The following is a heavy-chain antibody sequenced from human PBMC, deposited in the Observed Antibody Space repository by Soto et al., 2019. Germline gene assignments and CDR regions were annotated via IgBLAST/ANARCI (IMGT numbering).Heavy chain of an antibody. V-gene: IGHV3-30-3*01. D-gene: IGHD5-18*01. J-gene: IGHJ6*02. Sequence: GGSLRLSCAASGFTSSSYAMHWVRQAPGKGLEWVAVISYDGSNKYYADSVKGRFTISRDNSKNTLYLQMNSLRAEDTAVYYCARDGSVYSYGYGDYYYYGMDVWGQATTVTVSS. CDR1: GFTSSSYA. CDR3: ARDGSVYSYGYGDYYYYGMDV. CDR2: ISYDGSNK.